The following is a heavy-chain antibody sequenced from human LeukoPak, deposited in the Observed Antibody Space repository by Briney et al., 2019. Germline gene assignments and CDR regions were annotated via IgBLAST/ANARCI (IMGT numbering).Heavy chain of an antibody. J-gene: IGHJ4*02. CDR1: GGSITSYY. CDR3: ARHSIASDGARLFDY. V-gene: IGHV4-59*08. Sequence: SETLSLACTVSGGSITSYYWAWLRQPPGKGLEWIGYLYYSGYSNYNPSLKSRVSMSVDTSKNQFSLKLTSVTAADTAVYYCARHSIASDGARLFDYWGRGTLVTVSS. D-gene: IGHD2-21*01. CDR2: LYYSGYS.